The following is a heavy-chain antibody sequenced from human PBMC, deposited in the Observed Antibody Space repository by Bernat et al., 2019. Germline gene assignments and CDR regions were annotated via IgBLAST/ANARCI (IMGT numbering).Heavy chain of an antibody. J-gene: IGHJ6*02. V-gene: IGHV3-33*01. CDR2: IWYDGSNK. CDR3: ARSREVDGTRGYYYYYGMDV. Sequence: QVQLVESGGGVVQPGRSLRLSCAASGFTFSSYGMHWVRQAPGKGLEWVAVIWYDGSNKYYADSVKGRFTISRENSKNTMYLQMNSLRAEDTAVYYCARSREVDGTRGYYYYYGMDVWGQGTTVTVSS. CDR1: GFTFSSYG. D-gene: IGHD6-19*01.